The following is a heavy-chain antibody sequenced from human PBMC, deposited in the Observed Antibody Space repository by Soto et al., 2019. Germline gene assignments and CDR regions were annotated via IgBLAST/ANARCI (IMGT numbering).Heavy chain of an antibody. CDR3: ARVGDYGLKD. V-gene: IGHV4-59*01. J-gene: IGHJ4*02. Sequence: QVQLQESVPGLVKPSETLSLTCTVSGGAITSYYWSWIRQPPGKGLEWIGYISYSGSTNYNPSLKSRVIISADTSKNQFSLNLSSVTAADTAVYYCARVGDYGLKDWGQGTLVTVSS. CDR2: ISYSGST. CDR1: GGAITSYY. D-gene: IGHD4-17*01.